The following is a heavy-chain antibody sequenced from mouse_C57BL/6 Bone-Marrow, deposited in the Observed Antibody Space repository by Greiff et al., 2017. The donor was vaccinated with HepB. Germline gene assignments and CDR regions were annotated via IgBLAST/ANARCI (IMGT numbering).Heavy chain of an antibody. CDR3: ARLGWEGYYAMDY. J-gene: IGHJ4*01. CDR1: GYTFTDYY. V-gene: IGHV1-26*01. CDR2: INPNNGGT. D-gene: IGHD1-1*02. Sequence: EVQLQQSGPELVKPGASVKISCKASGYTFTDYYMNWVQQSHGKSLEWIGDINPNNGGTSYNQKFKGKATLTVDQSSSTAYMELRSLTSEDSAVYYCARLGWEGYYAMDYWGQGTSVTVSS.